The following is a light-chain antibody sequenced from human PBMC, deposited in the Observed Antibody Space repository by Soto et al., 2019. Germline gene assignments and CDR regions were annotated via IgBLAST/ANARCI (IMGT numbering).Light chain of an antibody. J-gene: IGKJ1*01. CDR1: QNLQHSNGYNY. CDR3: VQTLQTAT. CDR2: LGS. Sequence: EIVMTQSPRSLPVTPGEPASISCRSSQNLQHSNGYNYLDWYLQKPGQSPQLLIYLGSNRASGVPDRFSGSGLGTYFTLKISRVEAEDVWVYYCVQTLQTATFGQGTKVEIK. V-gene: IGKV2-28*01.